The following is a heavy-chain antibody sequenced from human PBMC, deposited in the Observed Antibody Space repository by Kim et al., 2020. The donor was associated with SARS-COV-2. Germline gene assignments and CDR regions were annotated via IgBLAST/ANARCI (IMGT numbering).Heavy chain of an antibody. CDR3: AKRAFSFKYYFDY. D-gene: IGHD2-15*01. Sequence: YAYSVTGRFTISRDNAKNSLYLQMNSLRAEDTALYYFAKRAFSFKYYFDYWGQGTLVTVSS. J-gene: IGHJ4*02. V-gene: IGHV3-9*01.